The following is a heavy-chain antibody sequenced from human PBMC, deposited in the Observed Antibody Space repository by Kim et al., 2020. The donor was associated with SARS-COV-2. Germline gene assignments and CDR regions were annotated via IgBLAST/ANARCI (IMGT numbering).Heavy chain of an antibody. D-gene: IGHD3-10*01. V-gene: IGHV3-9*01. Sequence: GRLTISRDNAKNSLFLQLNSLGAEDAAVYYCAKDLTPMVRGVNSWGHGTLVTVSS. J-gene: IGHJ5*01. CDR3: AKDLTPMVRGVNS.